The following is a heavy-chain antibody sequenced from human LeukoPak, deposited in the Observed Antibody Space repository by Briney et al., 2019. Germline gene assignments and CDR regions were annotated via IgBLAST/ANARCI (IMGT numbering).Heavy chain of an antibody. D-gene: IGHD3-16*01. J-gene: IGHJ6*03. CDR2: IIPIFGTA. Sequence: ASVKVSCKASGGTFSSYAISWARRAPGQGLEWMGGIIPIFGTANYAQKFQGRVTITTDESTSTAYMELSSLRSEDTAVYYCARGGESHYYYYMDVWGKGTTVTVSS. V-gene: IGHV1-69*05. CDR3: ARGGESHYYYYMDV. CDR1: GGTFSSYA.